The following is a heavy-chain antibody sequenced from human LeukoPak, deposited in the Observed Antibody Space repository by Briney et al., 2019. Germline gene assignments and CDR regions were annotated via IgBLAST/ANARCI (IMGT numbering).Heavy chain of an antibody. CDR2: ISDSGAST. CDR1: GFTFSSYD. CDR3: AKHSWSHFFDY. Sequence: GGSLRLSCEASGFTFSSYDMSWVRQAPGKGLEWVSGISDSGASTFYADSVKGRFIISRDNSKSTLFLQMNSLRPEDTALYYCAKHSWSHFFDYWGQGTLVTVSS. V-gene: IGHV3-23*01. D-gene: IGHD1-26*01. J-gene: IGHJ4*02.